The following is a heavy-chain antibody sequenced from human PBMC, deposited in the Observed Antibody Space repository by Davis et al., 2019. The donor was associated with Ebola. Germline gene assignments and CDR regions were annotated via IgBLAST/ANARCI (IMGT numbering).Heavy chain of an antibody. CDR2: IKNDGTRT. J-gene: IGHJ4*02. CDR3: ATGDGYYTGSQSGPTFDY. Sequence: GESLKTSCAASGFSFNVYWMHWVRQVPGKGLVWVSHIKNDGTRTSYADSVKGRFTISRDNAQNTLFLQMNSLRVEDTGVYYCATGDGYYTGSQSGPTFDYWGQGVLVTVSS. D-gene: IGHD3-3*01. V-gene: IGHV3-74*01. CDR1: GFSFNVYW.